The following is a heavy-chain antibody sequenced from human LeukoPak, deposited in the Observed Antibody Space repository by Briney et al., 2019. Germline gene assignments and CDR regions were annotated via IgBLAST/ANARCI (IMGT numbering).Heavy chain of an antibody. CDR2: ITPIFRTP. J-gene: IGHJ4*02. D-gene: IGHD2-21*02. V-gene: IGHV1-69*01. CDR1: GGTFSSTT. Sequence: GALVKVSCKASGGTFSSTTINWVRQAPGQGLEWMGGITPIFRTPNYAQKFQGRVTITAVESMSTAYMELSSLRSEDTAVYYCARGWLAETTVVTPYNYWGQGTLVTVSS. CDR3: ARGWLAETTVVTPYNY.